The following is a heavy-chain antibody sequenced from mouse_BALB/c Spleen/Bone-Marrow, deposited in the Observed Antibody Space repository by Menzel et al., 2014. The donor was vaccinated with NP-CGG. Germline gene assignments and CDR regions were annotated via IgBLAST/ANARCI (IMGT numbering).Heavy chain of an antibody. CDR1: GFDFSTFW. CDR3: ARLHYYGYGAY. D-gene: IGHD1-2*01. J-gene: IGHJ3*01. V-gene: IGHV4-1*02. CDR2: INPDRSTI. Sequence: EVKLVESGGGLVQPGGSPKLSCAASGFDFSTFWMSWVRQAPGKGLEWIGEINPDRSTINYRPSLKDKFIISRDNAKNTLYLLMSKVRSEDTALYYCARLHYYGYGAYWGQGTLVTVSA.